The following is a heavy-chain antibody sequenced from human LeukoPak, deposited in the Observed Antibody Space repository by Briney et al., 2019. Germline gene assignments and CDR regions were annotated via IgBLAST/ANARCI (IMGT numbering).Heavy chain of an antibody. CDR3: ARHRDLNYYDSSGYCWYFDL. J-gene: IGHJ2*01. V-gene: IGHV5-51*01. D-gene: IGHD3-22*01. Sequence: PGESLKISCKGSGYSFANYWIGWVRQMPGKGPEWMGIIFPADSDTRYSPSFQGQVTISADKSISTAYLQWSSLKAPDTAVYYCARHRDLNYYDSSGYCWYFDLWGRGTLVTVSS. CDR1: GYSFANYW. CDR2: IFPADSDT.